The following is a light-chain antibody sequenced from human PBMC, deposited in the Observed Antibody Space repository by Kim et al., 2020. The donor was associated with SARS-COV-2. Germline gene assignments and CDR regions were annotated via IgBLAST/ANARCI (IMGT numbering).Light chain of an antibody. Sequence: LHVTQSPSTLSASVGDRVTITCRASQSISGWLAWYQQKPGKAPKLLIYHASTLQGGVPSRFSGSGSGTDFTLTINNLQPDDFATYYCQHLGTFGLGTKVDIK. CDR2: HAS. CDR3: QHLGT. J-gene: IGKJ1*01. CDR1: QSISGW. V-gene: IGKV1-5*01.